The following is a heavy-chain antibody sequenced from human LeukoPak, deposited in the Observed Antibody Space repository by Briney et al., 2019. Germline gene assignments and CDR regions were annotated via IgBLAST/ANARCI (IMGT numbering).Heavy chain of an antibody. CDR2: IYSGGST. J-gene: IGHJ6*02. V-gene: IGHV3-53*01. CDR3: ARAEVFSYYGMDV. CDR1: GFTVSFNY. Sequence: PGGSLRLSCAASGFTVSFNYMSWVRQAPGKGLEWISVIYSGGSTYYADSVKGRFTISRDNSKNTLYLQMNSLRAEDTAVYYCARAEVFSYYGMDVWGQGTTVTVSS.